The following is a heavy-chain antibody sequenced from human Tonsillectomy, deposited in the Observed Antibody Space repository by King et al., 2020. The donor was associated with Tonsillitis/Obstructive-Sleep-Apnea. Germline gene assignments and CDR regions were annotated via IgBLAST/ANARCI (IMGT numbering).Heavy chain of an antibody. CDR1: GVSISTTSYY. Sequence: LQLQESGPGLVKPSETLSLTCSVSGVSISTTSYYWGWIRQPPGRGLEWIGSIFYDGNTYYNPSLKSRVTISVDTSKDQFSLRLSSVSAADTAVYFCARVHPDYYDDSGYPYFFDYWGQGTLVIVSS. D-gene: IGHD3-22*01. CDR3: ARVHPDYYDDSGYPYFFDY. V-gene: IGHV4-39*01. CDR2: IFYDGNT. J-gene: IGHJ4*02.